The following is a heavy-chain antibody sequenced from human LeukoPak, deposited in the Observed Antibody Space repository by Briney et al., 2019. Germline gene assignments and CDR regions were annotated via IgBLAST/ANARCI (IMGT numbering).Heavy chain of an antibody. CDR1: GFTFSDYY. D-gene: IGHD1-14*01. CDR2: LSFDGKGK. Sequence: GGSLRLSCTTSGFTFSDYYMSWIRQAPGKGLEWMTVLSFDGKGKFYADSVKGRFTVSRDTSKNTLFLDMNNVTVEDTAVYYCGARNPDYWGRGTLVTVYS. V-gene: IGHV3-30*01. CDR3: GARNPDY. J-gene: IGHJ4*02.